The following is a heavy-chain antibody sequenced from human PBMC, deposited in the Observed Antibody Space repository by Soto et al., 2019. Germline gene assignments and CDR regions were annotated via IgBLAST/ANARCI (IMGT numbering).Heavy chain of an antibody. V-gene: IGHV3-7*04. D-gene: IGHD2-2*01. CDR1: GFTFSSNW. Sequence: PGGSLRLSCVGSGFTFSSNWMTWVRQAPGKGLEWVGNIRQDGSEKNYVESVKGRFTISRDNAKNSLYLQMNSLRAEDTAVYYCAREIVVARGASYFDYWGPGTLVTVSS. J-gene: IGHJ4*02. CDR2: IRQDGSEK. CDR3: AREIVVARGASYFDY.